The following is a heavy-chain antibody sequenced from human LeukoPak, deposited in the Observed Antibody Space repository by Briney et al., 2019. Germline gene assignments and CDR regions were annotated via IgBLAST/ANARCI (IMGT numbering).Heavy chain of an antibody. V-gene: IGHV5-51*01. J-gene: IGHJ4*02. CDR2: IYPGDSDT. D-gene: IGHD3-10*01. Sequence: GESLKISCKASGYSFITRWIAWVRQTPGKGLEWMGIIYPGDSDTKYSPSFQGQVTISADKSISTAYLQWSSLKASDTAMYYCAKGAGGSGSYYPYFWGQGTLVTVSS. CDR3: AKGAGGSGSYYPYF. CDR1: GYSFITRW.